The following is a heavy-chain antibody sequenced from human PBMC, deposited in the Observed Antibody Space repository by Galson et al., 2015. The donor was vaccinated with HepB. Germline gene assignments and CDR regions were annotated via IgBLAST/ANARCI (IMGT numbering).Heavy chain of an antibody. CDR3: ARDLEGTSCCDDY. J-gene: IGHJ4*02. V-gene: IGHV4-39*07. CDR2: IYYSGST. Sequence: ETLSLTCTVSGGSISSSSYYWGWIRQPPGKGLEWIGSIYYSGSTYYNPSLKSRVTISVDTSKNQFSLKLSSVTAADTAVYYCARDLEGTSCCDDYWGQGTLVTVSS. CDR1: GGSISSSSYY. D-gene: IGHD2-2*01.